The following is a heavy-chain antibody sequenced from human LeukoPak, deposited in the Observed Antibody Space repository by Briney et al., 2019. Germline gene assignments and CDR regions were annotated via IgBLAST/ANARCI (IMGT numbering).Heavy chain of an antibody. Sequence: GGSLRLSCAASGFTFNSYAMSWVRQAPGEGLEWVSAITGSGSSTYHAESVKGRFTISRDNSKNTLYLQMDSLRAEDMVVYYCAKGSAISRPYYFDYWGQGTLVTVSS. CDR1: GFTFNSYA. CDR3: AKGSAISRPYYFDY. CDR2: ITGSGSST. D-gene: IGHD2-2*01. J-gene: IGHJ4*02. V-gene: IGHV3-23*01.